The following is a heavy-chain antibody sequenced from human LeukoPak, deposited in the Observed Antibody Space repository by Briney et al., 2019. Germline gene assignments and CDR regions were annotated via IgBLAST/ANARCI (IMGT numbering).Heavy chain of an antibody. V-gene: IGHV3-11*04. D-gene: IGHD3-3*01. CDR1: GCTFSDYY. J-gene: IGHJ5*02. Sequence: GGSLRLSCAASGCTFSDYYMSWIRQAPGKGLEWVSYISSSGSTIYYADSVKGRFTISRDNAKNSLYLQMNSLRAEDTAVYYCARDSNYDFWSGPQYGKPHNWFDPWGQGTLVTVSS. CDR2: ISSSGSTI. CDR3: ARDSNYDFWSGPQYGKPHNWFDP.